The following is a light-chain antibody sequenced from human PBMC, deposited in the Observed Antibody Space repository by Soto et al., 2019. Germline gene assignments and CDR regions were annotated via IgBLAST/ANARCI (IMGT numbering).Light chain of an antibody. CDR3: QQYGSSPLT. CDR1: QSVSSNY. J-gene: IGKJ4*01. V-gene: IGKV3-20*01. CDR2: RAS. Sequence: EIVLTQSPGTLSLSPGERATLSCRASQSVSSNYLAWHQQKPGPAPKVLIYRASIRATGIPDRFTGSGSGTDFTLTIRRLEPVDFAVYYCQQYGSSPLTFGGGTKVAIK.